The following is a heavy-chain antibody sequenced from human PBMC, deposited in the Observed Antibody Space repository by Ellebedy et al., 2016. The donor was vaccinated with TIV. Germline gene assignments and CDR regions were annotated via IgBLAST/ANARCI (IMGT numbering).Heavy chain of an antibody. Sequence: GSLRLXXAVSGGSISSSNWWSWVRQPPGKGLEWIGEIYHSGSTNYNPSLKSRVTISVDKSKNQFSLKLSSVTAADTAVYYCARAPGSYGSGSYYTGTYYYYGMDVWGQGTTVTVSS. J-gene: IGHJ6*02. D-gene: IGHD3-10*01. V-gene: IGHV4-4*02. CDR1: GGSISSSNW. CDR2: IYHSGST. CDR3: ARAPGSYGSGSYYTGTYYYYGMDV.